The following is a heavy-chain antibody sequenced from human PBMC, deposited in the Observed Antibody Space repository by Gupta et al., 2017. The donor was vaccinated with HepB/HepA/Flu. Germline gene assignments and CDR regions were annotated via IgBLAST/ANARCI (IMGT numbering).Heavy chain of an antibody. J-gene: IGHJ6*02. Sequence: QVQLVESGGGVVQPGRSLRLSCAASGFTFSSYAMHWVRQAPGKGLEWVAVISYDGSNKYYADSVKGRFTISRDNSKNTLYLQMNSLRAEDTAVYYCARDSEDIVVVPAAMAPRGYYYYGMDVWGQGTTVTVSS. CDR1: GFTFSSYA. V-gene: IGHV3-30-3*01. CDR3: ARDSEDIVVVPAAMAPRGYYYYGMDV. CDR2: ISYDGSNK. D-gene: IGHD2-2*01.